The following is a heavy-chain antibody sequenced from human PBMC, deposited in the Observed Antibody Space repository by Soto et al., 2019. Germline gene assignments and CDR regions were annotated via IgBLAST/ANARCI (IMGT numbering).Heavy chain of an antibody. Sequence: SETLSLTCQIDGGSISSDYWSWIRQPPGKGLEWVGYIYYIGTNNYNPCLKSRVTISVDTSKNQFSLNLRSVTAADTAVYYCARDGRMDRPTRFYYGMDVWGQGTTVTVSS. V-gene: IGHV4-59*01. CDR1: GGSISSDY. D-gene: IGHD2-15*01. CDR2: IYYIGTN. J-gene: IGHJ6*02. CDR3: ARDGRMDRPTRFYYGMDV.